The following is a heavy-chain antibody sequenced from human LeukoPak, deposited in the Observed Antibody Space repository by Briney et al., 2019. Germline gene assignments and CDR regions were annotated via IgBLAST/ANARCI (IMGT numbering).Heavy chain of an antibody. CDR2: ISGDAGRT. J-gene: IGHJ6*03. D-gene: IGHD6-6*01. CDR1: GFTFSSYG. CDR3: ARVSIAAHYYYYYMDV. Sequence: GGSLRLSCAASGFTFSSYGMNWVRQAPGKGLEWVSDISGDAGRTYYADSVKGRFTIYRDNSKNTLYLQMNSLRAEDTAVYYCARVSIAAHYYYYYMDVWGKATTVTVSS. V-gene: IGHV3-23*01.